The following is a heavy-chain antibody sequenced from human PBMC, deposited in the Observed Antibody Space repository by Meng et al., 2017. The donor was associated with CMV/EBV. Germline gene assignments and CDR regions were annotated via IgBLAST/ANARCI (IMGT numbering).Heavy chain of an antibody. CDR2: IRYDGSNK. J-gene: IGHJ4*02. CDR1: GFTFSSYG. V-gene: IGHV3-30*02. D-gene: IGHD3-22*01. Sequence: GESLKISCAASGFTFSSYGMHWVRQAPGKGLERVAFIRYDGSNKYYADSVKGRFTIPRDNSKNTLYLQMNSLRAEDTAVYYCAKDYYDSSGLFDYWGQGTLVTVSS. CDR3: AKDYYDSSGLFDY.